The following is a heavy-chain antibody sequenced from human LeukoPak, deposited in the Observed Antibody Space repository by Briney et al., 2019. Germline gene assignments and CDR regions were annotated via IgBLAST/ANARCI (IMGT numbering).Heavy chain of an antibody. J-gene: IGHJ3*02. Sequence: GGSLRLSCAASGFTFSSYAMSWVRQAPGKGLEWVSAISGSGDSTYYADSVKGRFSTSRDNSKNTLYLQMNSLRAEDTAVYYCARDSYYGGNSHDAFDIWGQGTMVTVSS. CDR3: ARDSYYGGNSHDAFDI. CDR2: ISGSGDST. D-gene: IGHD4-23*01. V-gene: IGHV3-23*01. CDR1: GFTFSSYA.